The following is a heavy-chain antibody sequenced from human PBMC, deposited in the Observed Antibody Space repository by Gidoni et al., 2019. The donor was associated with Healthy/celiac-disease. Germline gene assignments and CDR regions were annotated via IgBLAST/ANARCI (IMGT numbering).Heavy chain of an antibody. CDR2: IYHSGST. CDR1: GGSISSSNW. CDR3: ARIDYYDSSGYYYFDY. Sequence: QVQLQESGPGLVKPSGNLSLTCAVSGGSISSSNWWSWVRQPPGKGLEWLGEIYHSGSTNYNPSLTIRVTISVDKSKTQFSRNLSSVTAADTAVYYCARIDYYDSSGYYYFDYWGQGTLVTVSS. V-gene: IGHV4-4*02. D-gene: IGHD3-22*01. J-gene: IGHJ4*02.